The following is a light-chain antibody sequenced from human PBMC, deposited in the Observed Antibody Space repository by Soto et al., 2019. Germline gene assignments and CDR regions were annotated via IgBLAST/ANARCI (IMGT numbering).Light chain of an antibody. Sequence: DLQMTQSPSSLSASVGDTVTITCRASQSITRYLNWYQQIPGKAPKLLIYAASSLQSGVASRFSGSGSGTDFTLTISSLQPEDFATYYCQQTYSTTVTFGGGTKVEIK. CDR2: AAS. CDR1: QSITRY. V-gene: IGKV1-39*01. CDR3: QQTYSTTVT. J-gene: IGKJ4*01.